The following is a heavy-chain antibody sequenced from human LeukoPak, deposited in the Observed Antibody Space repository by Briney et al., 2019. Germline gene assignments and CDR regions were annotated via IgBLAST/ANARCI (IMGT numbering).Heavy chain of an antibody. J-gene: IGHJ4*02. V-gene: IGHV1-2*02. CDR1: GYTFTGYY. CDR3: ARPDILTGLIGY. Sequence: ASVKVSCKASGYTFTGYYMHWLRQAPGQGLEWMGWINPNSGGTNYAQKFQGRVTMTRDTSISTAYMELSRLRSDDTAVYYCARPDILTGLIGYWGQGTLVTVSS. D-gene: IGHD3-9*01. CDR2: INPNSGGT.